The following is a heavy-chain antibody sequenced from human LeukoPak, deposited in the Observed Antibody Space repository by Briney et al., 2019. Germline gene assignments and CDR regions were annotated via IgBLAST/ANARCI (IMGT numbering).Heavy chain of an antibody. CDR2: IKQDGSEK. CDR1: GFTFSSYW. J-gene: IGHJ4*02. Sequence: GGSLRLSCAASGFTFSSYWMSWVRHAPGKGLEWVANIKQDGSEKYYVDSVKGQFTISRDNAKNSLYLQMNSLRAEDTAVYYCARARRGYYFDYWGQGTLVTVSS. CDR3: ARARRGYYFDY. V-gene: IGHV3-7*01. D-gene: IGHD3-16*01.